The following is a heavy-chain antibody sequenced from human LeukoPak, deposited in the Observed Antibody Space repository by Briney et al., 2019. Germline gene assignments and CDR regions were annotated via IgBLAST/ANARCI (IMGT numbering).Heavy chain of an antibody. V-gene: IGHV4-59*01. CDR2: IYYSGST. J-gene: IGHJ3*02. CDR3: ARSPYDSSGYYLLLGAFDI. Sequence: SETLSLTCTVSGGSISSYYWSWIRQPPGKGLEWIGYIYYSGSTNYNPSLKSRVTISVDTSKNQFSLKLSSVTAADTAVYYCARSPYDSSGYYLLLGAFDIWGQGTMVTVSS. CDR1: GGSISSYY. D-gene: IGHD3-22*01.